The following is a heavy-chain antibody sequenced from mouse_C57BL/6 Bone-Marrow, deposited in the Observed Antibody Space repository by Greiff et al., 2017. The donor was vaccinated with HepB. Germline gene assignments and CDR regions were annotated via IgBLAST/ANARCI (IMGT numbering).Heavy chain of an antibody. CDR1: GFTFSDAW. Sequence: EVMLVESGGGLVQPGGSMKLSCAASGFTFSDAWMDWVRQSPEKGLEWVAEIRNKANNHATYYAESVKGRFTISRDDSKSSVYLQMNSLRAEDTGIYYCTLYYSNSYYYAMDYWGQGTSVTVSS. CDR3: TLYYSNSYYYAMDY. J-gene: IGHJ4*01. CDR2: IRNKANNHAT. D-gene: IGHD2-5*01. V-gene: IGHV6-6*01.